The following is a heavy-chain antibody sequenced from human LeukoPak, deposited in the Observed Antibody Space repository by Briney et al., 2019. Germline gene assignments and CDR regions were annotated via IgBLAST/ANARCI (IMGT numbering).Heavy chain of an antibody. D-gene: IGHD3-10*01. J-gene: IGHJ5*02. Sequence: VKPSQTLSLTCTVSGGSISSGNYYWTWIRQPAGKGLEWIGRIYTSGSTNYNPSLKSRVTMSVDTSKNQFSLKLSSVTAADTAVYYCARDSYYGSGSYWRNWFDPWGQGTLVTVSS. V-gene: IGHV4-61*02. CDR2: IYTSGST. CDR3: ARDSYYGSGSYWRNWFDP. CDR1: GGSISSGNYY.